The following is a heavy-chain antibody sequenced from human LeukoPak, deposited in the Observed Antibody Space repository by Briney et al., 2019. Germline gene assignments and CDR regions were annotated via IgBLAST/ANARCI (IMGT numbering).Heavy chain of an antibody. J-gene: IGHJ4*02. CDR3: ARVGRGGYSLHY. CDR2: IYNGGTT. CDR1: GGSIGDYY. Sequence: PSETLSLTCTVSGGSIGDYYWTWIRQPPGKGLDWIGYIYNGGTTHYNPSLKSRAPISVEPPYQFSLRLTSVTAADTAVYYCARVGRGGYSLHYWGQGTLVTVSS. D-gene: IGHD6-19*01. V-gene: IGHV4-59*01.